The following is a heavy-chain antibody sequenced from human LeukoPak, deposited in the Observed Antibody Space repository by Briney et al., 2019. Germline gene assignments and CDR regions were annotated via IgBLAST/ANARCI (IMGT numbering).Heavy chain of an antibody. Sequence: GGSLKLSCAASGFTFSGSAMHWVRQASGKGLEWVGRTRSKANSYATAYAASVKGRFTISRDDSKNTAYLQMNSLKTEDTAVYYCTRRAGDYYDSTDLGDWGQGTLVTVSS. CDR3: TRRAGDYYDSTDLGD. D-gene: IGHD3-22*01. J-gene: IGHJ4*02. V-gene: IGHV3-73*01. CDR1: GFTFSGSA. CDR2: TRSKANSYAT.